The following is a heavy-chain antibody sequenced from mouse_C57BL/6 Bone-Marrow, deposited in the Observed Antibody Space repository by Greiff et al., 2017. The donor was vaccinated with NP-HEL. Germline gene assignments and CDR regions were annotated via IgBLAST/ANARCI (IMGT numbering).Heavy chain of an antibody. CDR3: AKNHYYGSSFYAMDY. CDR1: GFSLTSYG. D-gene: IGHD1-1*01. V-gene: IGHV2-4*01. CDR2: IWSGGST. Sequence: QVQLQQSGPGLVQPSQSLSITCPVSGFSLTSYGVHWVRQPPGKGLEWLGVIWSGGSTDYNAAFISRLSLSKDNSKSQVFFKMNSLQADDTAIYYCAKNHYYGSSFYAMDYWGQGTSVTVSS. J-gene: IGHJ4*01.